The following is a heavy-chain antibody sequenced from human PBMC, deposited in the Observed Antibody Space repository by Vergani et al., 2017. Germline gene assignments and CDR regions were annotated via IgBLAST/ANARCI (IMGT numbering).Heavy chain of an antibody. CDR3: ARDLRLLYNRFDP. D-gene: IGHD1-14*01. J-gene: IGHJ5*02. CDR1: GFTFNQYG. CDR2: TWYDGNNK. Sequence: QVQLVESGGGVVQPGRSLRLSCAASGFTFNQYGMHWVRNAPGKGLEWVAVTWYDGNNKQYADSVKGRFTISRDNSKSTMYLQMNSLRDEDTGVYYCARDLRLLYNRFDPWGQGTLVTVSS. V-gene: IGHV3-33*01.